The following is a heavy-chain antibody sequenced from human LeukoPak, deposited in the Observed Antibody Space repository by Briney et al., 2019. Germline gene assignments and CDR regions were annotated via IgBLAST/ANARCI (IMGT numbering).Heavy chain of an antibody. D-gene: IGHD2-2*01. J-gene: IGHJ4*02. CDR3: ASPSRYCSSTSCPLGY. CDR2: IIPIFGTA. V-gene: IGHV1-69*05. Sequence: SVKVSCKASGGTFSSYAISWVQQAPGQGLEWMGGIIPIFGTANYAQKFQGRVTITTDESTSTAYMELSSLRSEDTAVYYCASPSRYCSSTSCPLGYWGQGTLVTVSS. CDR1: GGTFSSYA.